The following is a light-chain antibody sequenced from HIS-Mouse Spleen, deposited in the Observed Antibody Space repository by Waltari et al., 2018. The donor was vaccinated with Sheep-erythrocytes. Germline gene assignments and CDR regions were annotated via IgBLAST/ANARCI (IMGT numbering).Light chain of an antibody. J-gene: IGKJ1*01. V-gene: IGKV4-1*01. CDR2: LAS. CDR3: QQYYSTPPT. Sequence: DIVMTQSPDSLAVSLGESATINCKPSQSVLYSSNNKNYLAWYQQKPGQPPKLLIYLASTRESGVPDRFSGSGSGTDFTLTISSLQAEDVAVYYCQQYYSTPPTFGQGTKVEIK. CDR1: QSVLYSSNNKNY.